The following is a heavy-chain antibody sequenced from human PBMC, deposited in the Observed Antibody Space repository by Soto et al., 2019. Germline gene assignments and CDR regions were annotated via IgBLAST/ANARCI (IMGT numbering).Heavy chain of an antibody. CDR2: ITSSTSYI. V-gene: IGHV3-21*01. D-gene: IGHD4-17*01. CDR1: GFTFSRYS. J-gene: IGHJ3*02. CDR3: ARADYGDYVTNGDAFDI. Sequence: GGSLRLSCAASGFTFSRYSMSWARQAPGKGLEWVSFITSSTSYIYYADSVKGRFTISRDNAMNSLSLQMNSLRAEDTALYYCARADYGDYVTNGDAFDIWGQGTMVTVSS.